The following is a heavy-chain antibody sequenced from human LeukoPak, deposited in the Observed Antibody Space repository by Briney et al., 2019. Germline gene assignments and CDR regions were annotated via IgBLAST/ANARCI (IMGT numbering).Heavy chain of an antibody. CDR3: ASDISASTIDAFDI. Sequence: GGSLRLSCTASGFTFGDYAMSWVRQAPGKGLEWVANIKQDGSEKYYVDSVKGRFTISRDNAKNSLYLQMNSLRAEDTAVYYCASDISASTIDAFDIWGQGTMVTVSS. CDR2: IKQDGSEK. CDR1: GFTFGDYA. V-gene: IGHV3-7*01. D-gene: IGHD3-9*01. J-gene: IGHJ3*02.